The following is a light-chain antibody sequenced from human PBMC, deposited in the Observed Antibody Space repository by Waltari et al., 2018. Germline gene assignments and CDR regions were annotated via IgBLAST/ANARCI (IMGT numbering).Light chain of an antibody. V-gene: IGKV1-39*01. CDR1: QNIRTR. Sequence: DVQMTQSPSSLSASIADRVTITCRASQNIRTRLIWYQQKPGRAPKVLIYEVSNLQSGVPSRFSGTGSGTDFTLTISSPQPEDSATYYCQQRSHIPYTFGQGTKLEIK. J-gene: IGKJ2*01. CDR2: EVS. CDR3: QQRSHIPYT.